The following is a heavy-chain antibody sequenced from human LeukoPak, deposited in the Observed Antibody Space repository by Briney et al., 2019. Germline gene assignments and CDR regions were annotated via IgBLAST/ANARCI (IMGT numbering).Heavy chain of an antibody. CDR2: ISPYNGNT. CDR1: GYTFTSYG. Sequence: GASVTVSCKASGYTFTSYGISWVRQAPGQGLEWMGSISPYNGNTKYTERLQGRVIMTTDTSTRTAYMELRSLRSDDTAVYFCARSRGTIYRADVFDIWGQGTMVTVSS. V-gene: IGHV1-18*04. J-gene: IGHJ3*02. D-gene: IGHD1-1*01. CDR3: ARSRGTIYRADVFDI.